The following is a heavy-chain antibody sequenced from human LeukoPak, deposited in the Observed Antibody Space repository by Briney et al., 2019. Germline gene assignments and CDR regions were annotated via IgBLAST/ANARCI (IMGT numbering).Heavy chain of an antibody. CDR2: IYSGGNT. CDR3: AKEIYGDSTGGRFQH. CDR1: GFTVSSNS. D-gene: IGHD4-17*01. J-gene: IGHJ1*01. V-gene: IGHV3-53*01. Sequence: PGGSLRLSCTVSGFTVSSNSWSWVRQAPGKGLEWVSFIYSGGNTHYSDSVTGRFTISRDNSKNTLYLQMNSLRAEDTAVYYCAKEIYGDSTGGRFQHWGQGTLVTVSS.